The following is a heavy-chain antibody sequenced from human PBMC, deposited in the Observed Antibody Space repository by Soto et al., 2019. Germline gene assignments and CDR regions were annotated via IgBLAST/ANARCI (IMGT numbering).Heavy chain of an antibody. D-gene: IGHD3-16*01. J-gene: IGHJ6*02. Sequence: QVQLVQSGAEVKKPGSSVRVSCKASGTIFSSYTISWVRQAPGQGLEWMRRIIPILGETNSAQKFQGRVTLTADKSTNTAYMELNSLRLEDTALYYCARGLGGRMDDWGQGTTVTVSS. V-gene: IGHV1-69*08. CDR3: ARGLGGRMDD. CDR1: GTIFSSYT. CDR2: IIPILGET.